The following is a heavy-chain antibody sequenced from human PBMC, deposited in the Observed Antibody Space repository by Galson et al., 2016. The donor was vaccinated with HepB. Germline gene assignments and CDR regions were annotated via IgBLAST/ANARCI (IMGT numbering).Heavy chain of an antibody. CDR2: IYWDDDK. CDR3: AHSGPATRPGSGSFFDV. J-gene: IGHJ4*02. V-gene: IGHV2-5*02. D-gene: IGHD1-26*01. CDR1: GFTPNTRGVG. Sequence: PALVTPTQTLTLTCSLSGFTPNTRGVGVGWIRQPPGKALEWLGNIYWDDDKGYKSSLKDRLTITKDTSKSQVVLTLTNVDRVDTATYFCAHSGPATRPGSGSFFDVWGQGTLITVSS.